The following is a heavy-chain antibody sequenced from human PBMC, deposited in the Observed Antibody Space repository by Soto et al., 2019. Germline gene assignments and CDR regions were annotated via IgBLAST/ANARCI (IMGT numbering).Heavy chain of an antibody. J-gene: IGHJ4*02. CDR1: GYSFTKYW. D-gene: IGHD3-22*01. CDR2: IDPSDSQT. CDR3: ARQIYDSDTGPNFQYYFDS. V-gene: IGHV5-10-1*01. Sequence: ESLKISCKGSGYSFTKYWITWVRQKPGKGLEWMGRIDPSDSQTYYSPSFRGHVTISVTKSITTVFLQWSSLRASDTAMYYCARQIYDSDTGPNFQYYFDSWGQGTPVTVSS.